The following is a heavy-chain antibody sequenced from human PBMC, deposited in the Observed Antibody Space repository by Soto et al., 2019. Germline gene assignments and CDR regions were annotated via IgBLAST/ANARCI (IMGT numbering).Heavy chain of an antibody. V-gene: IGHV1-2*04. CDR2: LNPNSGGT. CDR3: ARGGSYSGYDSPFDY. D-gene: IGHD5-12*01. Sequence: QVQLVQSGAEVKKPGASVKVSCKASGYTFTGYYMHWVRQAPGQGLEWMGWLNPNSGGTNYAQKFQGWVTMTRDTSISTSYMELSRLRSDDTAVYYCARGGSYSGYDSPFDYWGKGTLVTVSS. CDR1: GYTFTGYY. J-gene: IGHJ4*02.